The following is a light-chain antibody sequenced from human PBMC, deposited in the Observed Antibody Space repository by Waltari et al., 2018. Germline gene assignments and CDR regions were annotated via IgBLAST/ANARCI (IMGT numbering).Light chain of an antibody. CDR1: QSVLYSSNNKNY. CDR2: WAS. Sequence: DIVMTQSPDSLAVSLGERATINCKSSQSVLYSSNNKNYLAWYQQKAGQPPKLLIYWASTLASGVPDRFSGSGSGTDFTLTISSLQAEDEAVYYCQQYDASPLTFGGGTKVEIK. V-gene: IGKV4-1*01. J-gene: IGKJ4*01. CDR3: QQYDASPLT.